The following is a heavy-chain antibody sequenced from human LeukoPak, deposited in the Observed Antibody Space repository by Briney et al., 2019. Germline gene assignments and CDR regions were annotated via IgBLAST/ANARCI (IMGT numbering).Heavy chain of an antibody. CDR2: IHYSGST. D-gene: IGHD3-22*01. Sequence: PSETLSLTCTVSGGSISSSSYYWGWIRQPPGTGLEWIGSIHYSGSTYYNPSLKSRVTISVDTSKNQFSLKLSSVTAADTAVYYCARHGVLADYYYDSSGYPQFDPWGQGTLVTVSS. CDR3: ARHGVLADYYYDSSGYPQFDP. V-gene: IGHV4-39*01. CDR1: GGSISSSSYY. J-gene: IGHJ5*02.